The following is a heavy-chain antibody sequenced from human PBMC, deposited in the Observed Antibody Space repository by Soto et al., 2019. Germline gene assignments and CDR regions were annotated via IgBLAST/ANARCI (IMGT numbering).Heavy chain of an antibody. V-gene: IGHV4-59*01. CDR1: GGSISSYY. J-gene: IGHJ4*02. CDR2: IYYSGST. D-gene: IGHD3-10*01. CDR3: ARVRSSGRLGYFDY. Sequence: QVQLQESGPGLVKPSETLSLTCTVSGGSISSYYWSWIRQPPGKGLEWIGYIYYSGSTNYNPSLKSRVTISVDTSKNRYSRKLSSVTAADTAVYYCARVRSSGRLGYFDYWGQGTLVTVSS.